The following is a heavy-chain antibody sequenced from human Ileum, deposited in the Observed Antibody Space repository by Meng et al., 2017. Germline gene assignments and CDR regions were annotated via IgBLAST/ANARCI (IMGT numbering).Heavy chain of an antibody. Sequence: SETLSLTCTVSGGSISSYDWNWIRQPAGEGLEWIGRIYPNGNTNYNPSLRSRVTIAIDTSKNQVSLKVNSVAASDTAVYYCASSAPTTRLRLQTWGQGKLVNGAS. CDR3: ASSAPTTRLRLQT. CDR2: IYPNGNT. J-gene: IGHJ4*02. V-gene: IGHV4-4*07. CDR1: GGSISSYD. D-gene: IGHD1-26*01.